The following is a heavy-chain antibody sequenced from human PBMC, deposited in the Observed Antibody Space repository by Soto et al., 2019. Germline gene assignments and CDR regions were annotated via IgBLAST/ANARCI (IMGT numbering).Heavy chain of an antibody. CDR2: VSYDGSKE. D-gene: IGHD3-22*01. V-gene: IGHV3-30*18. J-gene: IGHJ4*02. CDR3: AKDTYYHDSSGYYVFDC. CDR1: GFTFNSYG. Sequence: WGSLRLSCAASGFTFNSYGIHWVRQAPGKGLEWVAGVSYDGSKEYYTESVRGRFTISRDNSRNTLDLQMNSLRAEDTAVYYCAKDTYYHDSSGYYVFDCWGQGTLVTVSS.